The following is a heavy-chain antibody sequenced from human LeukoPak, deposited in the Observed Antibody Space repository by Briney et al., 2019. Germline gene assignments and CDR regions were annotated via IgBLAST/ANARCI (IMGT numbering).Heavy chain of an antibody. D-gene: IGHD6-6*01. CDR3: ARDEQLVWRAGFDP. CDR2: INHSGST. Sequence: SETLSLTCAVYGGSFSGYYWSWIRQPPGKGLEWIGEINHSGSTNYNPSLKSRVTISVDTSKNQFSLKLSSVTAADTAVYYCARDEQLVWRAGFDPWGQGTLVTVSS. CDR1: GGSFSGYY. J-gene: IGHJ5*02. V-gene: IGHV4-34*01.